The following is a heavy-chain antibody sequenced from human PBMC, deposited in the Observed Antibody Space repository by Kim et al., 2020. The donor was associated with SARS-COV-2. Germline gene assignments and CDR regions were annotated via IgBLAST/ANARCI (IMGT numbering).Heavy chain of an antibody. V-gene: IGHV4-39*07. Sequence: SETLSLTCTVSGGSISSSSYYWGWIRQPPGKGLEWIGSIYYSGSTYYNPSLKSRVTISVDTSKNQFSLKLSSVTAADTAVYYCARDRTLRYFDWLLGYFDYCGQGTLVTVSS. J-gene: IGHJ4*02. D-gene: IGHD3-9*01. CDR2: IYYSGST. CDR1: GGSISSSSYY. CDR3: ARDRTLRYFDWLLGYFDY.